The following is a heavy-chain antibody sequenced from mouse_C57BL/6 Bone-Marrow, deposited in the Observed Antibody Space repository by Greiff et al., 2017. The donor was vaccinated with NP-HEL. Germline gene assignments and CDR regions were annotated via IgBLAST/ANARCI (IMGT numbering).Heavy chain of an antibody. CDR1: GFTFSSYG. CDR2: ISSGGSYT. CDR3: ARPVTAQVSYAMDY. J-gene: IGHJ4*01. D-gene: IGHD3-2*02. Sequence: DVMLVESGGDLVKPGGSLKLSCAASGFTFSSYGMSWVRQTPDKRLEWVATISSGGSYTYYPDSVKGRFTISRDNAKNTLYLQMSSLKSEDTAMYYCARPVTAQVSYAMDYWGQGTSVTVSS. V-gene: IGHV5-6*02.